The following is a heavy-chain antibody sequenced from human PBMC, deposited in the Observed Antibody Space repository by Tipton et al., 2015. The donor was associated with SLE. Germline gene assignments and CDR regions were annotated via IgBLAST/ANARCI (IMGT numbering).Heavy chain of an antibody. D-gene: IGHD6-25*01. V-gene: IGHV4-59*08. Sequence: TLSLTCTVSGGSISSYYWSWIRQPPGKGLEWIGYIYYSGSTNYNPSLKSRVTISVDTSKNQFSLKLSSVTAADTAVYYCARRAATSFYYYGMDVWGQGPTVTVSS. CDR1: GGSISSYY. CDR2: IYYSGST. CDR3: ARRAATSFYYYGMDV. J-gene: IGHJ6*02.